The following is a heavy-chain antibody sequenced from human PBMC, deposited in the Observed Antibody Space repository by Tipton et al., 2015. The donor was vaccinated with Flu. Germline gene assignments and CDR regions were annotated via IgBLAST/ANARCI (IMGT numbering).Heavy chain of an antibody. J-gene: IGHJ1*01. V-gene: IGHV3-7*03. CDR1: GFTFSSYW. CDR3: AKDPPVAGTSRYFQH. Sequence: CAASGFTFSSYWMSWVRQAPGKGLEWVANIKQDGSEKYYVDSVKGQFTISRDNAKNSLYLQMNSLRAEDTAIYYCAKDPPVAGTSRYFQHWGQGTLVTVSS. D-gene: IGHD6-19*01. CDR2: IKQDGSEK.